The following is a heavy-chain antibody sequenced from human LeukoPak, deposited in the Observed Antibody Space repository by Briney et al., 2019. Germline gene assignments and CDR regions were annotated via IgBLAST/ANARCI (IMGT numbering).Heavy chain of an antibody. V-gene: IGHV4-34*01. D-gene: IGHD3-22*01. Sequence: SETLSLTCAVYGGSFSGYYWSWIRQPPGKGLERVGEINHSGSTNYNPSLKSRVTISVDASKNQFSLKLISVTAADTAVYYCARGPPYYYDSSGYYYWGQGTLVTVSS. CDR3: ARGPPYYYDSSGYYY. CDR2: INHSGST. CDR1: GGSFSGYY. J-gene: IGHJ4*02.